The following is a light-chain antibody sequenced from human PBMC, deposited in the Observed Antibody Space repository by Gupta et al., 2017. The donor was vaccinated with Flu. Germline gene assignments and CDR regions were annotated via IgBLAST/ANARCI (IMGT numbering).Light chain of an antibody. V-gene: IGLV2-8*01. CDR2: EVT. CDR1: SSNIGGYNY. Sequence: QSALTQPPSASGSPGQSVTISCTGPSSNIGGYNYVSWYQQHPGKAPKLMIFEVTKRPSGVPDRFSGSKSGNTASLTVSRLQAEDEAEYYCSSFGGNNPYLVFGGGTKLTVL. J-gene: IGLJ2*01. CDR3: SSFGGNNPYLV.